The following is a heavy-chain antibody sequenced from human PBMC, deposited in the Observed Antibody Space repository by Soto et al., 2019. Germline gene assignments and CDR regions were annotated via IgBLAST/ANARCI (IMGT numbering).Heavy chain of an antibody. Sequence: GGSLRLSCAASGFTFDTYAMSWVRQAPGKGLEWVSAISGSGSDTYHADSVKGRFTISRDNSISTLYLQMNSLRTEDTAVYYCAHPRGYGVFDAYDFWGQGAMVTVSS. D-gene: IGHD4-17*01. J-gene: IGHJ3*01. V-gene: IGHV3-23*01. CDR3: AHPRGYGVFDAYDF. CDR1: GFTFDTYA. CDR2: ISGSGSDT.